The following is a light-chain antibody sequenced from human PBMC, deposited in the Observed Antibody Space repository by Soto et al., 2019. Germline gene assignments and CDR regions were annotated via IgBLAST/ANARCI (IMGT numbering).Light chain of an antibody. Sequence: DIVMTQSPLSLPVTPGEPASISCRSSQSLLHSSGHTYLDWYVQKPGQSPQLLIYLVSNRASGVPDRFSGSGSGTYFTLKINRVEAEDVGVYYCMHALEIPLAFGGGTKVEIK. CDR1: QSLLHSSGHTY. CDR3: MHALEIPLA. CDR2: LVS. V-gene: IGKV2-28*01. J-gene: IGKJ4*01.